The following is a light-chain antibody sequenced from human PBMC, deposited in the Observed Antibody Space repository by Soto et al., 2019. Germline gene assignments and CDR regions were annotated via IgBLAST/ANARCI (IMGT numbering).Light chain of an antibody. Sequence: QSALTQPASVSGSPGQSITISCTGTSSDVGGYNYVSWYQQHSGKAPKLIIYEVSIRPSGVSHRFSGSKSGNTASLTISGLQAEDEADYYCSSYTSSNTFVFGTGTKVTVL. J-gene: IGLJ1*01. V-gene: IGLV2-14*01. CDR1: SSDVGGYNY. CDR2: EVS. CDR3: SSYTSSNTFV.